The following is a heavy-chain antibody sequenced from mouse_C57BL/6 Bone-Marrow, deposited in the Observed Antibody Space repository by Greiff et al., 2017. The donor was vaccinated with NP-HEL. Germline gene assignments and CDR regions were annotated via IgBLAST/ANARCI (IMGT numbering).Heavy chain of an antibody. Sequence: EVKLMESGGDLVKPGGSLKLSCAASGFTFSSYGMSWVRQTPDKRLEWVATISSGGSYTYYPDSVKGRFTISRNNAKNTLYLQMSSLKSEDTAMYYCARRGGYYLYYFDYWGQGTTLTVSS. CDR1: GFTFSSYG. D-gene: IGHD2-3*01. J-gene: IGHJ2*01. V-gene: IGHV5-6*02. CDR2: ISSGGSYT. CDR3: ARRGGYYLYYFDY.